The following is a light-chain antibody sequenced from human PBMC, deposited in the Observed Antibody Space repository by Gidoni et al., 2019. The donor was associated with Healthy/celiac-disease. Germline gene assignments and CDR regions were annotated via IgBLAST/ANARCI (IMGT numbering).Light chain of an antibody. Sequence: EIVLTQSPATLSLSPGERATLPCRASQSVSSYLAWYQQKPGQAPRLLIYDASNRATGIPARFSGSGSGTDFTLTISSLEPEDFAVYYCQQASAFGGGTKVEIK. CDR1: QSVSSY. V-gene: IGKV3-11*01. CDR2: DAS. CDR3: QQASA. J-gene: IGKJ4*01.